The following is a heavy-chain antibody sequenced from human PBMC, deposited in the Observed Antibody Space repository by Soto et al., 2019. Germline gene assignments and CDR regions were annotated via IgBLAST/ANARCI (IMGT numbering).Heavy chain of an antibody. CDR1: GGTFSSYA. V-gene: IGHV1-69*13. CDR2: IIPIFGTA. CDR3: AISRDGYNYPEVLFDY. J-gene: IGHJ4*02. Sequence: GASVKVSCKASGGTFSSYAISWVRQAPGQGLEWMGGIIPIFGTANYAQKFQGRVTITADESTSTAYMELSSLRSEDTAVYYCAISRDGYNYPEVLFDYWGLGILVTVSS. D-gene: IGHD5-12*01.